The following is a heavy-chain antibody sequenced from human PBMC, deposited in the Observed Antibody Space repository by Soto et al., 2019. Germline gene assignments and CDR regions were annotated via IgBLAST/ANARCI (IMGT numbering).Heavy chain of an antibody. J-gene: IGHJ6*02. CDR3: ARYIPGVRYYGMDV. Sequence: GGSLRLSCAASGFTFSSYAMKWVRQGPGKGLEWVSLIGESGTPTYYADSVKGRFTISRDNSGNTLFLEMYSLRAEDTAVYYCARYIPGVRYYGMDVWGQGTTVTVSS. CDR2: IGESGTPT. V-gene: IGHV3-23*01. D-gene: IGHD2-2*01. CDR1: GFTFSSYA.